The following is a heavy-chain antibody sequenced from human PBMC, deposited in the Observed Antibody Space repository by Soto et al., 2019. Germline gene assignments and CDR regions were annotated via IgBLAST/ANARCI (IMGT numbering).Heavy chain of an antibody. CDR1: GFTFSSYS. V-gene: IGHV3-48*02. Sequence: EVQLVESGGGLVQPGGSLRLSCAASGFTFSSYSMNWVRQAPGKGLEWVSYIRSSSSTIYYADSVKGRFTISRDNAKNSLYLHMNSLRDEDTAVYYCARDAPPLAYYYDPNWFDPWGQGTLVTVSS. CDR3: ARDAPPLAYYYDPNWFDP. CDR2: IRSSSSTI. J-gene: IGHJ5*02. D-gene: IGHD3-22*01.